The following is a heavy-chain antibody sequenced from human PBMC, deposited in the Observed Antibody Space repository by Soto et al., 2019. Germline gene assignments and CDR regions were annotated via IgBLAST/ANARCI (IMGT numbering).Heavy chain of an antibody. CDR3: ARDRDVDTAMVTADY. CDR2: INPSGGST. D-gene: IGHD5-18*01. V-gene: IGHV1-46*01. Sequence: ASVKVSCKASGYTFTSYYMHWVRQAPGQGLEWMGIINPSGGSTSYAQKFQGRVTMTRDTSTSTVYMELSSLRSEDTAVYYCARDRDVDTAMVTADYSGQGTLVTFCS. J-gene: IGHJ4*02. CDR1: GYTFTSYY.